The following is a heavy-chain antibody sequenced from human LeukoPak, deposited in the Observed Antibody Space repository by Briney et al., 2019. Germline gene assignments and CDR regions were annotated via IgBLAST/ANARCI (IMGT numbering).Heavy chain of an antibody. D-gene: IGHD1-26*01. CDR1: GFIFSSYG. CDR3: AKSEVGAPSYREAFDI. J-gene: IGHJ3*02. Sequence: GGSLRLSCAAAGFIFSSYGMHWVRQAPGKGLEWVAVIPYDGSNKYHADSVKGRFTISRDTSKNTPYRQMNSLRAEDTAVYYCAKSEVGAPSYREAFDIWGEGTMVTVSS. CDR2: IPYDGSNK. V-gene: IGHV3-30*18.